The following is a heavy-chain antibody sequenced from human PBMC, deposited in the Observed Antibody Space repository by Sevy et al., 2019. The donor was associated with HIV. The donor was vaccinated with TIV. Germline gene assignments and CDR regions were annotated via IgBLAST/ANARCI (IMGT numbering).Heavy chain of an antibody. D-gene: IGHD5-18*01. V-gene: IGHV3-15*07. Sequence: GGSLRLSCAASGFTFSNAWMNWVRQAPGKGLEWVGRIKSKTDGGTTDYAAPGKGRFTISRDDSKNTLYLQMNSLKTEDTAGYYCTTDGGGYNYGYSFDYWGQGTLVTVSS. CDR1: GFTFSNAW. CDR2: IKSKTDGGTT. CDR3: TTDGGGYNYGYSFDY. J-gene: IGHJ4*02.